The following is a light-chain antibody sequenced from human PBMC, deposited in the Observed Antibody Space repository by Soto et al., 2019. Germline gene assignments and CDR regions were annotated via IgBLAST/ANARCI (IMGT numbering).Light chain of an antibody. V-gene: IGLV1-44*01. Sequence: QSVLSQPPSASGTLGQRVTISCSASSSNIRNNTVNGYLHLQGAAPKLLIYSGDRRPSGVPDRFSGSRSGTSTSLAISGLQSEDEADYYCAAWDDSLDGPVFGGGTKLTVL. CDR2: SGD. CDR1: SSNIRNNT. J-gene: IGLJ2*01. CDR3: AAWDDSLDGPV.